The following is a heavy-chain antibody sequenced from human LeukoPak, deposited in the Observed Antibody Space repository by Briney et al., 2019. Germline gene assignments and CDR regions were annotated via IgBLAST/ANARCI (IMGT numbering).Heavy chain of an antibody. Sequence: PGGSLRLSCAASGFIFSNYAMSWVRQAPGKGLEWVSTIRGSGGSTYYADSVKGRFTISRDNSKNTLYLQMNSLRAEDTAVYYCAKASNGGSYYGVIIDYWGQGTLVTVSS. CDR2: IRGSGGST. CDR3: AKASNGGSYYGVIIDY. CDR1: GFIFSNYA. D-gene: IGHD1-26*01. V-gene: IGHV3-23*01. J-gene: IGHJ4*02.